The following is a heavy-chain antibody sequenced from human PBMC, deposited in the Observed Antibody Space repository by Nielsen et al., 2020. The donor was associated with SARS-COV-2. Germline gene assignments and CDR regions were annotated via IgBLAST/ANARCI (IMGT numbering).Heavy chain of an antibody. Sequence: SETLSLTCTVSGGSISSNNYYWGWIRQPPGKGLEWIGSVSYSGRTKYNSSLKSRVTISVDTSKDQISLKLTSVTAADTAVYYCATFFVDTTMITDYWGQGTLVTVSS. J-gene: IGHJ4*02. CDR2: VSYSGRT. CDR1: GGSISSNNYY. D-gene: IGHD5-18*01. CDR3: ATFFVDTTMITDY. V-gene: IGHV4-39*07.